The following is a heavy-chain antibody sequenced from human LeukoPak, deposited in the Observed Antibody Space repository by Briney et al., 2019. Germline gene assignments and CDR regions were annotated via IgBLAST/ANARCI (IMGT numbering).Heavy chain of an antibody. Sequence: GGSLRLSCAASGFTFSSYTMSWVRQAPGKGLEWVSTITTSDGNTYYADSVKGRFTVSRDNSKNTLFLQMNSLRAEDTAVYYCAKALLAATYYFDYWGQGILVTVSS. D-gene: IGHD6-13*01. J-gene: IGHJ4*02. CDR3: AKALLAATYYFDY. CDR1: GFTFSSYT. CDR2: ITTSDGNT. V-gene: IGHV3-23*01.